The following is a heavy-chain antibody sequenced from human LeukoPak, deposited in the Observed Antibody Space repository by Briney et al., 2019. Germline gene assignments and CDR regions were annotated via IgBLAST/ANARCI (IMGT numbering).Heavy chain of an antibody. CDR3: ARGEQWLLNNFDY. CDR2: ISDSGGST. CDR1: GFTFSSYA. Sequence: GGSLRLSCAASGFTFSSYAMSWVRQAPGKGLEWVSAISDSGGSTYYADSVKGRFTISRDNSKNTLYLQMNSLRAEDTAVYYCARGEQWLLNNFDYWGQGTLVTVSS. D-gene: IGHD6-19*01. J-gene: IGHJ4*02. V-gene: IGHV3-23*01.